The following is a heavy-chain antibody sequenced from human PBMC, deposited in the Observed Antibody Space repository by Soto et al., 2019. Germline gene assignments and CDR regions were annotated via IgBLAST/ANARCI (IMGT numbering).Heavy chain of an antibody. D-gene: IGHD3-3*01. J-gene: IGHJ6*02. CDR3: ARDTEHTSHDSWSGYQGSYGMDV. CDR1: GYTFTSYG. Sequence: GASVKVSCKASGYTFTSYGISWVRQAPGQGLEWMGWISAYNGNTNYAQKLQGRVTMTTDTSTSTAYMELRSLRSDDTAVYYCARDTEHTSHDSWSGYQGSYGMDVWGQGTTVTVSS. CDR2: ISAYNGNT. V-gene: IGHV1-18*01.